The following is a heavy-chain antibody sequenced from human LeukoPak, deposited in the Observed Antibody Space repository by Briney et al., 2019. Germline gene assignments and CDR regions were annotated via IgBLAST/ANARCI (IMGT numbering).Heavy chain of an antibody. CDR1: GFTFSNYG. J-gene: IGHJ4*02. CDR3: AKDYGSGSFRFGY. D-gene: IGHD3-10*01. CDR2: IRYDGSNK. V-gene: IGHV3-30*02. Sequence: PGGSLRLSCAASGFTFSNYGMHWVRQAPGKGLEWVAFIRYDGSNKYYADSVKGRFTISRDNSKNTLYLQMNSLRTEDTAVYYCAKDYGSGSFRFGYWGQGTLVTVSS.